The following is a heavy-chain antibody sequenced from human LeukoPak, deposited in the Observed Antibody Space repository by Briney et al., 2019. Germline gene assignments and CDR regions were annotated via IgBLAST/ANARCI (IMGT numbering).Heavy chain of an antibody. CDR3: ARDESASYYYDTSDDQH. J-gene: IGHJ1*01. V-gene: IGHV1-2*02. CDR1: GYTFTGYC. Sequence: GASVKVSCKASGYTFTGYCMHWVRQAPGQGLEWMGWINPNSGGTNYAQNFQGRVTMTRDTSISTAYMELSRLRSDDTAVYYCARDESASYYYDTSDDQHWGQGTLVTVSS. D-gene: IGHD3-22*01. CDR2: INPNSGGT.